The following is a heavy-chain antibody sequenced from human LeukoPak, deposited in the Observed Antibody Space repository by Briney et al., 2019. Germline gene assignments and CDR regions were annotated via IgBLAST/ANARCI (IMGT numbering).Heavy chain of an antibody. D-gene: IGHD3-22*01. Sequence: GGSLRLSCAASGFTFSSYWMSWVRQAPGKGLEWVANIKQDGSEKYYVDSVKGRFTISRDNAKNSLYLQMNSLRAEDTAVYYCARLGPPYYYDSSGYYMVWGQGTLVTVSS. V-gene: IGHV3-7*03. CDR1: GFTFSSYW. J-gene: IGHJ4*02. CDR2: IKQDGSEK. CDR3: ARLGPPYYYDSSGYYMV.